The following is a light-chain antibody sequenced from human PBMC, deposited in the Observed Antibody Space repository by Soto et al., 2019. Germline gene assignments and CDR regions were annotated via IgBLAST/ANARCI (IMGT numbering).Light chain of an antibody. CDR2: GAS. V-gene: IGKV3D-15*01. Sequence: EIVLTQSPGTLSLSPWERAPLSFRASQSVSSEKLAWYQQKPGQAPRLLIFGASGRATGIPARFSGSGSGTEFTLTISSLQSEDFAVYYCQQYNNWPKTFGQGTKVDNK. J-gene: IGKJ1*01. CDR3: QQYNNWPKT. CDR1: QSVSSEK.